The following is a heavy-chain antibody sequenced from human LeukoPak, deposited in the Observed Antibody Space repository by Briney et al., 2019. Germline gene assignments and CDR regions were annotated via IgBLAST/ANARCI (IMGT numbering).Heavy chain of an antibody. CDR3: ARAPQGGGLGDGFDI. CDR1: GGSITSGDYY. CDR2: IYYTGST. D-gene: IGHD3-16*01. Sequence: PSQTLSLTCTVSGGSITSGDYYWSWIRQPPGKGLEWIGYIYYTGSTYYNPSLKSRVTISVDTSKNQFSLKLSSVTAADTAVYYFARAPQGGGLGDGFDIWGQGTMVTVSS. V-gene: IGHV4-30-4*01. J-gene: IGHJ3*02.